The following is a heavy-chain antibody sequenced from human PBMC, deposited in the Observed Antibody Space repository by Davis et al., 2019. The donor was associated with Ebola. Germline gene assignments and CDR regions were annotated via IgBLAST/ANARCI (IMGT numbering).Heavy chain of an antibody. V-gene: IGHV3-30*12. CDR1: GFTFSSYT. J-gene: IGHJ4*02. CDR2: LSYEGSSK. D-gene: IGHD3-22*01. CDR3: ARVKVVTTRDFDY. Sequence: GESLKISCAASGFTFSSYTMHWVRQAPGKGLEWVAGLSYEGSSKYYADSLKGRFTISRDNAKNSLYLQMNSLRAADTAVYYCARVKVVTTRDFDYWGQGTLVTVSS.